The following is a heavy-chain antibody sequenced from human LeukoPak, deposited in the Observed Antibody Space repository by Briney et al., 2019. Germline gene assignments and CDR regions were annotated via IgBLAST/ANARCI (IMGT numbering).Heavy chain of an antibody. V-gene: IGHV4-34*01. D-gene: IGHD3-3*01. CDR2: INHSGST. CDR1: GVSFSGYY. J-gene: IGHJ5*02. Sequence: SETLSLTCAVYGVSFSGYYWSWIRQPPGKGLEWIGEINHSGSTNYNPSLKSRVTISVDTSKNQFSLKLSSVTAADTAVYYCARATNNYDFWSGYQFDPWGQGTLVTVSS. CDR3: ARATNNYDFWSGYQFDP.